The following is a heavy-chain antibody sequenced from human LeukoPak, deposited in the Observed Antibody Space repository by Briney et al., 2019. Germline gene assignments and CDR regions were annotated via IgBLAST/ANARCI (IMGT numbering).Heavy chain of an antibody. CDR1: GFTFSSYA. J-gene: IGHJ4*02. V-gene: IGHV3-23*01. D-gene: IGHD6-13*01. CDR3: AKVMGYSSSWYRDYFDY. Sequence: PGGSLRLSCAASGFTFSSYAMSWVRQAPGKGLEWVSAISGSGGSTYYADSVKGRFTISRDNSKNTLYLQMNSLRAEDTAVYYCAKVMGYSSSWYRDYFDYWGQGTLVTASS. CDR2: ISGSGGST.